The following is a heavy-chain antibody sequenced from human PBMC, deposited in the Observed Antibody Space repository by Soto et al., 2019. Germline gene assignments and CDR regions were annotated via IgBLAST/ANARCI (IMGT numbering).Heavy chain of an antibody. Sequence: PGGSLRLSCAASGFTFSSYAMSWVRQAPGKGLEWVSAISGSGGSTYYADSVKGRFTISRDNSKNTLYLQMNSLRAEDTAVYYCAKGRVSSGWLYGMDVWGQGNPGHRLL. D-gene: IGHD6-19*01. CDR3: AKGRVSSGWLYGMDV. CDR2: ISGSGGST. CDR1: GFTFSSYA. J-gene: IGHJ6*02. V-gene: IGHV3-23*01.